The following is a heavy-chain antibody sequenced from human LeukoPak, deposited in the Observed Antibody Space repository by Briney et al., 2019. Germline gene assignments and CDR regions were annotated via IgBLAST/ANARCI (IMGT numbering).Heavy chain of an antibody. V-gene: IGHV3-23*01. CDR1: GITLSNYG. CDR2: ISDSGGRT. Sequence: GGSLRLSCAVSGITLSNYGMSWVRPALGKGVEWVAGISDSGGRTNYADSVKGRFTISRDNPKNTLYLQMNSLRAEDTAVYFCAKRGVVIRVILVGFHKEAYYFDSWGQGALVTVSS. J-gene: IGHJ4*02. D-gene: IGHD3-22*01. CDR3: AKRGVVIRVILVGFHKEAYYFDS.